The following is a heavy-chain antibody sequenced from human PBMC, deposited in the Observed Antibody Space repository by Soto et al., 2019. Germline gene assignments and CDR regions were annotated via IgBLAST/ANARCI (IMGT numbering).Heavy chain of an antibody. Sequence: PGGSLRLSCAASGFTFSSYAMSWVRQAPGKGLEWVSAISGSGGSTFYADSVKGRFTISRDNSKNTLYLQMNSLRAEDTAVYYCAKRYGSGSYYSVDYFDYWGQGTLVTSPQ. CDR2: ISGSGGST. CDR1: GFTFSSYA. D-gene: IGHD3-10*01. CDR3: AKRYGSGSYYSVDYFDY. V-gene: IGHV3-23*01. J-gene: IGHJ4*02.